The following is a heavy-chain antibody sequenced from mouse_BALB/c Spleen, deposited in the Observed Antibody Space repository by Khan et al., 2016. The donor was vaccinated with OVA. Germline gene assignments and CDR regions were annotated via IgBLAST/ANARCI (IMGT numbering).Heavy chain of an antibody. D-gene: IGHD2-14*01. CDR2: INTYTGEP. Sequence: QVQLKQSGPELKKPGETVQISCKASGFTFTNYGMNWVRQAPGKGLKWMGWINTYTGEPTFTDDFKGRFAFSLETSASTAYLQINSLKNEDMATYFCARVGYNGTMDFWGQGTSVTVSS. V-gene: IGHV9-1*02. CDR3: ARVGYNGTMDF. CDR1: GFTFTNYG. J-gene: IGHJ4*01.